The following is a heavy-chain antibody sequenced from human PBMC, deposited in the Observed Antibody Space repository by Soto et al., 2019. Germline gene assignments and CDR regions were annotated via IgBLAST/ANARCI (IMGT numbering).Heavy chain of an antibody. Sequence: PGGSLRLTCAAYGVPFSSYGMHLVRQAPGKGLEWVAVISYDGSNKYYADSVKGRFTISRDNSKNTLYLQMNSLRAEDTAVYYCAKEYYDSSGYGYWGQGTLVTVSS. CDR3: AKEYYDSSGYGY. D-gene: IGHD3-22*01. CDR1: GVPFSSYG. J-gene: IGHJ4*02. CDR2: ISYDGSNK. V-gene: IGHV3-30*18.